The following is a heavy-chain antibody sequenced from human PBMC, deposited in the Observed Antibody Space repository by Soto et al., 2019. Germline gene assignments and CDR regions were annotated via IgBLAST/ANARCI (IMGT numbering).Heavy chain of an antibody. D-gene: IGHD1-20*01. Sequence: EVQLVESGGGLVQPEGSLRLSCAAPTFIFSTYWMTWVRQAPGKGLEWVANIKCDGSETHYADSVKGRFTISRDNAKNSLYLHMNSLRVEDTADYYCVGDGNNWNDFDYWGQGTLVTVSS. CDR2: IKCDGSET. J-gene: IGHJ4*02. CDR3: VGDGNNWNDFDY. CDR1: TFIFSTYW. V-gene: IGHV3-7*01.